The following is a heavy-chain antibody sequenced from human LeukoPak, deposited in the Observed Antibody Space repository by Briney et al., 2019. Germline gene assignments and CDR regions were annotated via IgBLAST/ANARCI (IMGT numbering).Heavy chain of an antibody. Sequence: GGSVGLSCTASGFTFSTFGMHWVRQAPGKGLEWVAVISYDGSNKYYGDSVKGRFTISRDNSKSALYLQTNSLRTEDTAVYYCAKDRDKFWSGSQVWGQGTLVTVSS. CDR2: ISYDGSNK. CDR3: AKDRDKFWSGSQV. CDR1: GFTFSTFG. V-gene: IGHV3-30*18. D-gene: IGHD3-3*01. J-gene: IGHJ4*02.